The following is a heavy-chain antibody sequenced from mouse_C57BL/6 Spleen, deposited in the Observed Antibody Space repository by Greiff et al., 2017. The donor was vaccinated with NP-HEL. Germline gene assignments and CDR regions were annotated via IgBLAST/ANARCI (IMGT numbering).Heavy chain of an antibody. Sequence: DVKLVESGGGLVQPGGSLCLSCAASGFTFTDYYMSWVRQPPGKALEWLGFIRNKANGYTTEYSASVKGRFTISRDNSQSILYLQMNALRAEDSATYYCASSLLLRPFAYWGQGTLVTVSA. CDR1: GFTFTDYY. CDR3: ASSLLLRPFAY. CDR2: IRNKANGYTT. J-gene: IGHJ3*01. D-gene: IGHD1-1*01. V-gene: IGHV7-3*01.